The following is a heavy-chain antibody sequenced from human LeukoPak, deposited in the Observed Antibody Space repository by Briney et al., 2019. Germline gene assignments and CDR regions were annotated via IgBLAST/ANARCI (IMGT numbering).Heavy chain of an antibody. CDR2: IYYSGST. CDR1: GGSISSYY. V-gene: IGHV4-59*01. D-gene: IGHD6-6*01. Sequence: SETLSLTCTVSGGSISSYYWSWIRQPPGKGLEWIGYIYYSGSTNYNPSLKSRVTISVDTSKNQFSLKLSSVTAADTAVYYCATRGEASSSLDYYYYTDVWGKGTTVTVSS. J-gene: IGHJ6*03. CDR3: ATRGEASSSLDYYYYTDV.